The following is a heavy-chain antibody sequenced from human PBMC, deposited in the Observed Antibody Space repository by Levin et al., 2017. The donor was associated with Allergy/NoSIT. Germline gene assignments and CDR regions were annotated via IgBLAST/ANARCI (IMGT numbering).Heavy chain of an antibody. D-gene: IGHD4-17*01. CDR1: GGSISSSSYY. CDR2: IYYSGST. Sequence: SSETLSLTCTVSGGSISSSSYYWGWIRQPPGKGLEWIGSIYYSGSTYYNPSLKSRVTISVDTSKNQFSLKLSSVTAADTAVYYCASSDDYGDYWYFDLWGRGTLVTVSS. V-gene: IGHV4-39*01. J-gene: IGHJ2*01. CDR3: ASSDDYGDYWYFDL.